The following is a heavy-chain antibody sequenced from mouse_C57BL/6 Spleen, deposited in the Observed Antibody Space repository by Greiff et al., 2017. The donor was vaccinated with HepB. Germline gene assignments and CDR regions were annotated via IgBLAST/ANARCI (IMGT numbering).Heavy chain of an antibody. CDR1: GFTFSDYG. CDR3: ARLITTVVATEGAMDY. D-gene: IGHD1-1*01. V-gene: IGHV5-15*01. CDR2: ISNLAYSI. Sequence: EVKLMESGGGLVQPGGSLKLSCAASGFTFSDYGMAWVRQAPRKGPEWVAFISNLAYSIYYADTVTGRFTISRENAKNTLYLEMSSLRSEDTAMYYCARLITTVVATEGAMDYWGQGTSVTVSS. J-gene: IGHJ4*01.